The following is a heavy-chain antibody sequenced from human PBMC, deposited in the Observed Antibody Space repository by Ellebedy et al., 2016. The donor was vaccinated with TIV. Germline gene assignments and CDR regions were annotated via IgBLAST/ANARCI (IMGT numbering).Heavy chain of an antibody. D-gene: IGHD2/OR15-2a*01. V-gene: IGHV3-11*01. CDR1: EFTFSDFY. Sequence: GESLKISXAASEFTFSDFYMSWIRQAPGRGLEWVSYISNSGSSISSADSVKGRFTISRDNAKNSLYLQMNSLRAEDTAIYYCARRKIEVPVSGTSDWYFDLWGRGTLVTVSS. J-gene: IGHJ2*01. CDR3: ARRKIEVPVSGTSDWYFDL. CDR2: ISNSGSSI.